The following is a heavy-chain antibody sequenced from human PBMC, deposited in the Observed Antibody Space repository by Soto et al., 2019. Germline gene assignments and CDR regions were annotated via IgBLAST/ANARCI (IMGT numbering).Heavy chain of an antibody. J-gene: IGHJ6*02. V-gene: IGHV3-30*03. CDR1: GFTFSSYG. CDR3: ARDRGPAARNYYYYGMDV. D-gene: IGHD2-2*01. Sequence: PGGSLRLSCAASGFTFSSYGMHWVRQAPGKGLEWVAVISYDGSNKYYADSVKGRFTISRDNSKNTLYLQMNSLRAEDTAVYYCARDRGPAARNYYYYGMDVWGQGTTVTVSS. CDR2: ISYDGSNK.